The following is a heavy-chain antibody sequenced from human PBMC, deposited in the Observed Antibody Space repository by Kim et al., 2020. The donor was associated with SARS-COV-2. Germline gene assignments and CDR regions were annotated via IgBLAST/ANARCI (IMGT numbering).Heavy chain of an antibody. CDR3: ARALLYCTNGVCTIGAFDY. CDR1: GFTFSSYD. CDR2: IGTAGDP. V-gene: IGHV3-13*05. Sequence: GGSLRLSCAASGFTFSSYDMHWVRQATGKGLEWVSAIGTAGDPYYPGSVKGRFTISRENAKNSLYLQMNSLRAGDTAVYYCARALLYCTNGVCTIGAFDYWGQGTLVTVSS. D-gene: IGHD2-8*01. J-gene: IGHJ4*02.